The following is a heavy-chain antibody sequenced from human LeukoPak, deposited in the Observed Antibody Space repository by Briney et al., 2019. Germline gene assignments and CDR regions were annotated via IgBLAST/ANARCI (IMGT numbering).Heavy chain of an antibody. CDR2: IEPDGNEK. D-gene: IGHD3-3*01. Sequence: GGSLRLSCAGSGFTFSSHWMGWVRQAPGKGLEWVANIEPDGNEKYYVDSVKGRFTISRDNSKNTLYLHMNSLRAEDTAVYYCAKDLTIFGVVIMPIDYWGQGTLVTVSS. J-gene: IGHJ4*02. CDR3: AKDLTIFGVVIMPIDY. CDR1: GFTFSSHW. V-gene: IGHV3-7*01.